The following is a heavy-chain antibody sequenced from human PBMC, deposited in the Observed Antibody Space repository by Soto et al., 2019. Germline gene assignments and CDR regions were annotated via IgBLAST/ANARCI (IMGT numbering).Heavy chain of an antibody. D-gene: IGHD3-9*01. CDR1: GYTFTSYY. CDR2: INPSGGST. J-gene: IGHJ6*02. CDR3: GSGLSKLSIPYFAWLSYCYGMDV. Sequence: ASVKVSCKASGYTFTSYYMHWVRQAPGQGLEWMGIINPSGGSTSYAQKFQGRVTMTRDTSTSTVYMELSSLRSEDTAVYYCGSGLSKLSIPYFAWLSYCYGMDVWGQGTTVTVYS. V-gene: IGHV1-46*01.